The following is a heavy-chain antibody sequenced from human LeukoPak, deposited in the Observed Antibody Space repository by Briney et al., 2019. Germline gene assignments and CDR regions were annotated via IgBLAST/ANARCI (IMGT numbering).Heavy chain of an antibody. CDR1: GYSISSGYY. Sequence: SETLSLTCTVSGYSISSGYYWGWIRQPPGKGLEWIGSIYHSGCTYYNPSLKSRVTISVDTSKNQFSLKLSSVTAADTAVYYCARERRGVDYWGQGTLVTVSS. J-gene: IGHJ4*02. D-gene: IGHD3-10*01. V-gene: IGHV4-38-2*02. CDR2: IYHSGCT. CDR3: ARERRGVDY.